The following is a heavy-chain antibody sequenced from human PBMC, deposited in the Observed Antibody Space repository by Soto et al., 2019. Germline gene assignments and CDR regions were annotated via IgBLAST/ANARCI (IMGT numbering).Heavy chain of an antibody. J-gene: IGHJ3*02. CDR2: IYPGDSDT. CDR3: ARAEGALVVIPPDAFDI. D-gene: IGHD3-22*01. Sequence: GESLKISRKGSGYSFTSYWIGWVRQMPGKGLEWMGIIYPGDSDTRYSPSFQGQVTISADKSISTAYLQWSSLKASDTAMYYCARAEGALVVIPPDAFDIWGQGTMVTVSS. V-gene: IGHV5-51*01. CDR1: GYSFTSYW.